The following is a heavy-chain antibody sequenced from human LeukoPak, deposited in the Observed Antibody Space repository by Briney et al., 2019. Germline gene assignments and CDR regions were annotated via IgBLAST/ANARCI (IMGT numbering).Heavy chain of an antibody. CDR3: ARWGGHY. CDR1: GFSFSYFA. CDR2: ISYDGSKK. Sequence: GGSLRLSCAASGFSFSYFAMHWVRQAPGKGLEWVALISYDGSKKDYADSVKGRFTISRDNSKNTLVLQMSSLRAEDTAVYYCARWGGHYWGQGTLVTVSS. V-gene: IGHV3-30*07. D-gene: IGHD3-16*01. J-gene: IGHJ4*02.